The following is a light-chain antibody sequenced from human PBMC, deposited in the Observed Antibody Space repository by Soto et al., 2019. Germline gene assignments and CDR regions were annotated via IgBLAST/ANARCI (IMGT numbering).Light chain of an antibody. V-gene: IGKV3-15*01. CDR1: HDVTTY. CDR3: HQYNFWPS. CDR2: AAS. Sequence: EIVMTQSPATLSVSRGYRATLSCRASHDVTTYLAWYQQKSGQAPRXLIYAASTRATGIPARFSGSGSGTEFSLTISSLKSEDFAVYYCHQYNFWPSFGQGTKVDIK. J-gene: IGKJ1*01.